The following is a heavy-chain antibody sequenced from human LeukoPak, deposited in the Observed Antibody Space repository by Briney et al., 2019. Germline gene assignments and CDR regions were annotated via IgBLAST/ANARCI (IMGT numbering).Heavy chain of an antibody. J-gene: IGHJ5*02. CDR3: AKLPGIAAAGTGWFDP. CDR1: GFTFSSYA. CDR2: ISGSGGST. V-gene: IGHV3-23*01. D-gene: IGHD6-13*01. Sequence: GGSLRLSCAASGFTFSSYAMSWVRQAPGKGLEWVSAISGSGGSTYYADSVKGRFTISRDNSKNTLYLQMNSLRAEDTAVYYCAKLPGIAAAGTGWFDPWGQGTLVTVSS.